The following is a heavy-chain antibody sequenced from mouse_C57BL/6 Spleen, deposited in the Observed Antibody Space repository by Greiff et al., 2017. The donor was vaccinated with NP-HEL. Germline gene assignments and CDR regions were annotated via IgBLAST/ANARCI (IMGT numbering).Heavy chain of an antibody. CDR3: ARGDYGSSFYAMDY. J-gene: IGHJ4*01. CDR1: GYTFTSYW. D-gene: IGHD1-1*01. V-gene: IGHV1-7*01. CDR2: INPSSGYT. Sequence: QVQLQQSGAELAKPGASVKLSCKASGYTFTSYWMHWVKQRPGQGLEWIGYINPSSGYTKYNQKFKDKATLTADNSSSTAYMQLSSLTYEDSAVYYCARGDYGSSFYAMDYWGQGTSVTVSS.